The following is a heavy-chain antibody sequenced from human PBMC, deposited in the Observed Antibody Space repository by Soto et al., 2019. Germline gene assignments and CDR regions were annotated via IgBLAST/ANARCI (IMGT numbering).Heavy chain of an antibody. CDR1: GGSITTTNYY. J-gene: IGHJ5*02. D-gene: IGHD3-16*01. V-gene: IGHV4-39*01. CDR2: FFIGGST. CDR3: GRGVDA. Sequence: SETLSLTCTVSGGSITGGSITTTNYYWGWMRQPPGKGLEWIASFFIGGSTYYNPSLKSRVTTSVDTSKNQFSLKLTSVTAADTALYHCGRGVDAWGQGILVTVSS.